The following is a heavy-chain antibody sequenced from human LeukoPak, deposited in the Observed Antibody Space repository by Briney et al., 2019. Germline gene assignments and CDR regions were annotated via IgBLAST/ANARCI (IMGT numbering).Heavy chain of an antibody. CDR2: LSYTGKT. Sequence: SETLSLTCNVSGVSVSTSHWNWIRQRPGKGLEWIGCLSYTGKTDYNPSLKSRGSISLGSSNNHFSLKLTSVTAADTAVYYCSEGYFEPFDHWGQGILVTVSS. V-gene: IGHV4-59*02. J-gene: IGHJ4*02. D-gene: IGHD2/OR15-2a*01. CDR1: GVSVSTSH. CDR3: SEGYFEPFDH.